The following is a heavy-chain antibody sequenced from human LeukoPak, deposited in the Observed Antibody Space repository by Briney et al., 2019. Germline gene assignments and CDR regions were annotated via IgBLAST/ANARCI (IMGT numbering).Heavy chain of an antibody. Sequence: PSETLSLTCTVSGGSISSSSYFWGWIRQPPGKGLEWIGSIYYSGSTYYNPSLKSRVTLSVDTSKNQISLKLSSVTAADTAVYYCARGPSGSYILNRRYYYYYMDVWGKGTTVTVSS. CDR1: GGSISSSSYF. J-gene: IGHJ6*03. D-gene: IGHD3-10*01. V-gene: IGHV4-39*07. CDR2: IYYSGST. CDR3: ARGPSGSYILNRRYYYYYMDV.